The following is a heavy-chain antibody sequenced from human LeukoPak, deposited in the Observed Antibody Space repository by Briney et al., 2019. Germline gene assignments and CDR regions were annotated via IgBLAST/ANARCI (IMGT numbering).Heavy chain of an antibody. J-gene: IGHJ5*02. D-gene: IGHD1-26*01. CDR3: ARNSGGDLDP. CDR1: GYTFTNYD. Sequence: GASVKVSCKASGYTFTNYDINWVRQATGQGLEWMGWMNPNSGYTGYAQKFQGRVTITRNTSISTAYMELSSLRSEDTAVYYRARNSGGDLDPWGQGTLVTVSS. CDR2: MNPNSGYT. V-gene: IGHV1-8*03.